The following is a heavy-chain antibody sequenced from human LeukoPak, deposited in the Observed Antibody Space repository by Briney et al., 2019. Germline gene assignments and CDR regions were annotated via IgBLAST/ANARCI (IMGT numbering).Heavy chain of an antibody. CDR1: GFTFSDYY. CDR3: ASGKQGETNYFDY. J-gene: IGHJ4*02. CDR2: ISSSGSTI. V-gene: IGHV3-11*04. D-gene: IGHD3-16*01. Sequence: GGSLRLSCAASGFTFSDYYRSWIRQAPGKGLEWVSYISSSGSTIYYADSVKGRFTISRDNAKNSLYLQVNSLRAADTAVYYCASGKQGETNYFDYWGQGTLVTVSS.